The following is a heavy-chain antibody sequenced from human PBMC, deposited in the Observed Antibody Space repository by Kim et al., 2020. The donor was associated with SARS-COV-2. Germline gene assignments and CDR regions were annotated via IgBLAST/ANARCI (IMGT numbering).Heavy chain of an antibody. J-gene: IGHJ4*02. CDR3: ARAEHIVVVKYYFDY. D-gene: IGHD2-21*01. V-gene: IGHV3-74*01. Sequence: DAVEGRFTISRDNAKNTLYLHMNSLRAEDTAVYYCARAEHIVVVKYYFDYWGQGTLVTVSS.